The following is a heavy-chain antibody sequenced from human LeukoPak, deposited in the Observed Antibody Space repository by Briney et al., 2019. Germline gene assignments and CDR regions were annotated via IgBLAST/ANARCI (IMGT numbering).Heavy chain of an antibody. V-gene: IGHV3-21*01. J-gene: IGHJ4*02. CDR1: GFTFSSYS. CDR2: ISSSSSYK. D-gene: IGHD4-17*01. Sequence: GGSLRLSCAASGFTFSSYSMNWVRQAPGKGLEWVSSISSSSSYKYYADSVKGRFTISRDNAKNSLYLQMNSLRAEDTAVYYCARVPDYGDYGAHFDYWGQGTLVTVSS. CDR3: ARVPDYGDYGAHFDY.